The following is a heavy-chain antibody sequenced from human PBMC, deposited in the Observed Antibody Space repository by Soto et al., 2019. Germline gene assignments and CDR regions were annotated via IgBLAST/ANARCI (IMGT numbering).Heavy chain of an antibody. CDR1: GYTFTSYG. J-gene: IGHJ4*02. CDR2: ISAYNGNT. V-gene: IGHV1-18*01. CDR3: ARVGSFDWLQRPYLPGDY. Sequence: QVQLVQSGAEVKKPGASVKVSCKASGYTFTSYGISWVRQAPGQGLEWMGWISAYNGNTNYAQKLQGRVTMTTDTSTRPAYMELRSLRSDDTAVYYCARVGSFDWLQRPYLPGDYWGQVTLVTVSS. D-gene: IGHD3-9*01.